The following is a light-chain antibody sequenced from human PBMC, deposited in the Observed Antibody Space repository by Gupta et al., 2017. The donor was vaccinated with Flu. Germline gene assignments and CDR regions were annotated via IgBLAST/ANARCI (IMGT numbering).Light chain of an antibody. CDR3: QQYNNWPPWT. J-gene: IGKJ1*01. CDR1: QSVSSN. Sequence: IVMTQSPATLPVSPGERATLSCRASQSVSSNLAWYQQKPGQAPRLLIYGASTRATGIPARFSGSGSGTEFTLTISSRQSEDFAVYYCQQYNNWPPWTFGQGTKVEVK. CDR2: GAS. V-gene: IGKV3-15*01.